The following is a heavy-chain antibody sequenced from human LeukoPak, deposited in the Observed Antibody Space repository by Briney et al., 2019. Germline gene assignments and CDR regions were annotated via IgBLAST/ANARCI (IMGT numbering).Heavy chain of an antibody. D-gene: IGHD1-26*01. Sequence: ASVKVSCKASGYTFTGYYMHWVRQAPGQGLEWVGWINPNSGGTNYAQKFQGRVTMTRDTSISTAYMELSRLRSDDTALYYCARLYEWELISDYWGQGTLVTVSS. CDR3: ARLYEWELISDY. V-gene: IGHV1-2*02. J-gene: IGHJ4*02. CDR1: GYTFTGYY. CDR2: INPNSGGT.